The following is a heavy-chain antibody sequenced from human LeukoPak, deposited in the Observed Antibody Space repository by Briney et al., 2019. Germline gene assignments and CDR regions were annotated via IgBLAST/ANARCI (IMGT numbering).Heavy chain of an antibody. J-gene: IGHJ6*03. CDR1: GGSISSSSYY. CDR3: ASVDTAIRYYYYYYMDV. CDR2: IYYSGST. D-gene: IGHD5-18*01. Sequence: KPSETLSLTCTLSGGSISSSSYYWGWIRQPPGKGLEWIGRIYYSGSTYYHPSLKSRTTISVDTTKNQLSLKLSSVTAADTAVYYCASVDTAIRYYYYYYMDVWGKGTTVTISS. V-gene: IGHV4-39*01.